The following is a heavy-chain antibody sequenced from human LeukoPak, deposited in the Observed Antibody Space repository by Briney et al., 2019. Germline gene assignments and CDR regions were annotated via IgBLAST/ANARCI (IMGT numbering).Heavy chain of an antibody. CDR1: GGSFSGYY. CDR2: INHSGST. V-gene: IGHV4-34*01. Sequence: TSETLSLTCAVYGGSFSGYYWSWIRQPPGKGLEWIGEINHSGSTNYNPSLKSRVTISVDTSKNQFSLKLSSVTAADTAVYYCARVKSGVPDYWGQGTLVTVSS. D-gene: IGHD3-3*01. CDR3: ARVKSGVPDY. J-gene: IGHJ4*02.